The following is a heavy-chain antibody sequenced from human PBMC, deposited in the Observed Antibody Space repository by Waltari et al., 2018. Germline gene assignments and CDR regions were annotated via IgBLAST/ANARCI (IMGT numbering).Heavy chain of an antibody. CDR2: IWPDGSNR. CDR1: GITFINYG. V-gene: IGHV3-33*01. CDR3: ARIPSRQSRYFDL. Sequence: QVQLVESGGDVVLPGKSLKISCVASGITFINYGMTWVRQAPGKGLEWVAVIWPDGSNRYYGDAVKGRFTVSRDNSKNTLFLQMDSLRAEDTALYYCARIPSRQSRYFDLWGRGTLVTVSA. D-gene: IGHD2-21*01. J-gene: IGHJ2*01.